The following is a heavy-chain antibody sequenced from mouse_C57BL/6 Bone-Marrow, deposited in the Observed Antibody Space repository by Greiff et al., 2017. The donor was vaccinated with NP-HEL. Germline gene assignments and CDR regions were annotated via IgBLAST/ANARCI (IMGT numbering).Heavy chain of an antibody. V-gene: IGHV1-81*01. CDR3: AREGGTTVVVPY. D-gene: IGHD1-1*01. CDR1: GYTFTSYG. CDR2: IYPRSGNT. J-gene: IGHJ2*01. Sequence: VQLQQSGAELARPGASVKLSCKASGYTFTSYGISWVKQRTGQGLEWIGEIYPRSGNTYYNEKFKGKATLTADKSSSTAYMELRSLTSEDSAVYFCAREGGTTVVVPYWGQGTTLTVSS.